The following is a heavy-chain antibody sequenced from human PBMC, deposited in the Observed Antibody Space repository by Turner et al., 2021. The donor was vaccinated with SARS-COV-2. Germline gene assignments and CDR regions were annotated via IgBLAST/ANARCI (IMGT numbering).Heavy chain of an antibody. CDR2: IWYDGSNK. CDR1: GFTFSSYG. V-gene: IGHV3-33*01. CDR3: ARDPNAGYYYMDV. Sequence: QVQLVESGGGVVQTGRSLRLSCEASGFTFSSYGMHWVRQAPGKGLEWVAVIWYDGSNKYYADSVKGRFTISRDNSKNTLYLQMNSLRAEDTAVYYCARDPNAGYYYMDVWGKGTTVTVSS. D-gene: IGHD2-8*01. J-gene: IGHJ6*03.